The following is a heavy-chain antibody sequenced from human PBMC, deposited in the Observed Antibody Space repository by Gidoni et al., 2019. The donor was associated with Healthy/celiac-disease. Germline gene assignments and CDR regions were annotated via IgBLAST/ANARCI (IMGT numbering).Heavy chain of an antibody. D-gene: IGHD3-3*01. J-gene: IGHJ4*02. Sequence: EVQLLLSGGGLVQPGGSLILSCAASGFTFSSYAMSWVRQAPGKGLEWVSAISGSGGSTYYADSVKGRFTISRDNSKNTLYLQMNSLRAEDTAVYYCAKVSGDFWSGLLSFDYWGQGTLVTVSS. CDR2: ISGSGGST. CDR3: AKVSGDFWSGLLSFDY. V-gene: IGHV3-23*01. CDR1: GFTFSSYA.